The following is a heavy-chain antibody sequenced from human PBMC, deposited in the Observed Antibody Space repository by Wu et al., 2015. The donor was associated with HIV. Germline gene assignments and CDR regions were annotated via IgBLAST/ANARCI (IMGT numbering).Heavy chain of an antibody. V-gene: IGHV1-8*01. Sequence: QVQLVQSGAEVKKPGASVKVSCKASGYTFINYDINWVRQATGHGLEWMGWMNARSGTTGYAQKFQGRVTMTRDPSINTAYMELSSLTSEDTARYFVSYVVGRYGFYFNLVIRYGRYV. CDR3: SYVVGRYGFYFNLVIRYGRYV. CDR1: GYTFINYD. J-gene: IGHJ6*01. D-gene: IGHD2/OR15-2a*01. CDR2: MNARSGTT.